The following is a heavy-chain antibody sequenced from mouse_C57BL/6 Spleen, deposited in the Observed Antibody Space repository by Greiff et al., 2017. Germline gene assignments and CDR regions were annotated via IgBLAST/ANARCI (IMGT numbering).Heavy chain of an antibody. D-gene: IGHD2-1*01. J-gene: IGHJ4*01. Sequence: QVQLKESGAELVRPGASVTLSCKASGYTFTDYEMNWVKQTPVHGLEWIGAIDPETGGTAYNQKFKGKAILTADKSSSTAYMELRSLTSEDSSVYYFTTIYYGNPFYAMDYWGQGTSVTVSS. CDR2: IDPETGGT. CDR3: TTIYYGNPFYAMDY. CDR1: GYTFTDYE. V-gene: IGHV1-15*01.